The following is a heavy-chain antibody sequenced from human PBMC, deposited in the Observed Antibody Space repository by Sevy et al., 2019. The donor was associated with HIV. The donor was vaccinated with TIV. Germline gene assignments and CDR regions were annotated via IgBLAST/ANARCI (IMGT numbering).Heavy chain of an antibody. CDR3: ARERGYYDSSGYDAFDI. V-gene: IGHV1-69*13. CDR2: IIPIFGTA. J-gene: IGHJ3*02. CDR1: GGTFSSYA. Sequence: ASVKVSCKASGGTFSSYAISWVRQAPGQGLEWMGGIIPIFGTANYAQKFQGRVTITADESTSTAYMELSSLGSEDTAVYYCARERGYYDSSGYDAFDIWGQGTMVTVSS. D-gene: IGHD3-22*01.